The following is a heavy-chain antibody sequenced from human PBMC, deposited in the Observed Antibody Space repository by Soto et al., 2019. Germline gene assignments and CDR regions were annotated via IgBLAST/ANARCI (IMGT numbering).Heavy chain of an antibody. CDR2: INHSGST. Sequence: ASETLSLTCAVYGGSFSGYYWSWIRQPPGKGLEWIGEINHSGSTNYNPSLKSRVTISVDTSKNQFSLKLSSVTAADTAVYYCASSEMATTIDYWGQGTLVTVSS. CDR1: GGSFSGYY. V-gene: IGHV4-34*01. D-gene: IGHD5-12*01. J-gene: IGHJ4*02. CDR3: ASSEMATTIDY.